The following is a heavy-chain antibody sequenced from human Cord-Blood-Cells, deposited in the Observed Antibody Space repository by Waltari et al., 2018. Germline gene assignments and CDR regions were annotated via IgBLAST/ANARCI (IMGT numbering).Heavy chain of an antibody. CDR1: GGPISSSGYY. CDR3: ARPLVGTATRAWYFDL. CDR2: IYYSGST. J-gene: IGHJ2*01. D-gene: IGHD7-27*01. Sequence: QLQLQESGPGLVKPSETLSLTCTVSGGPISSSGYYWGRIRQPPGKGLEWIGSIYYSGSTYYNPSLKSRVTISVDTSKNQFSLKLSSVTAADTAVYYCARPLVGTATRAWYFDLWGRGTLVTVSS. V-gene: IGHV4-39*01.